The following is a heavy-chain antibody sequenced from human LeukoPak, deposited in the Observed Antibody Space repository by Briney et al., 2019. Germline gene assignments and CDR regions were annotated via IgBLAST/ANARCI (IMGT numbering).Heavy chain of an antibody. CDR2: VNPNSGGT. Sequence: ASVKVSCKASGYTFTGYYMHWVRQAPGQGLEWMGWVNPNSGGTNYAQKFQGWVTMTRDTSISTAYMELSRLRSDDTAVYYCARDIYYYGSGKDGMDVWGQGTTVTVSS. CDR3: ARDIYYYGSGKDGMDV. CDR1: GYTFTGYY. J-gene: IGHJ6*02. D-gene: IGHD3-10*01. V-gene: IGHV1-2*04.